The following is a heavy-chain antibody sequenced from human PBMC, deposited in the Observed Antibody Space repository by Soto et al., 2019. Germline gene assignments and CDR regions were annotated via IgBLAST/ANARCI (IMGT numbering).Heavy chain of an antibody. CDR1: GYTFTSYG. J-gene: IGHJ6*03. V-gene: IGHV1-18*01. D-gene: IGHD7-27*01. Sequence: ASVKVSCKASGYTFTSYGISWVRQAPGQGLEWMGWISANSGNTGYAQKLQGRVTMTRNTSISTAYMDLSSLRSEAPAGCCIAGEGTGEPYHYYYRDVWGKGTTVPVSS. CDR3: AGEGTGEPYHYYYRDV. CDR2: ISANSGNT.